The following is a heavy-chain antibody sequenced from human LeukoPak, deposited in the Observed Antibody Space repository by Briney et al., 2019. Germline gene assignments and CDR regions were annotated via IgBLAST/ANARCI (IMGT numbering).Heavy chain of an antibody. V-gene: IGHV3-30*03. CDR3: ARTTGTGYGMDV. J-gene: IGHJ6*02. CDR1: GFTFSSYS. Sequence: GGSLRLSCAASGFTFSSYSMNWVRQAPGKGLEWVAVISYDGSNKYYADSVKGRFTISRDNSKNTLYLQMNSLRAEDTAVYYCARTTGTGYGMDVWGQGTTVTVSS. D-gene: IGHD1-1*01. CDR2: ISYDGSNK.